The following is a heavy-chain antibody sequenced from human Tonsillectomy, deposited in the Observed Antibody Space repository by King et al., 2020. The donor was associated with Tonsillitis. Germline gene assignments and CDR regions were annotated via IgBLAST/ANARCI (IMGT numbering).Heavy chain of an antibody. J-gene: IGHJ4*02. CDR3: ARVSGVYDILTVFEY. CDR1: GYTFTSYG. D-gene: IGHD3-9*01. Sequence: QLVQSGAEVKKPGASVKVSCKASGYTFTSYGISWVRQAPGQGLEWMGWISAYNGNTNYAQKIQGRVTMTTDTSTSTAYMGLRSLRSAVSAVYYCARVSGVYDILTVFEYWGQGTLVTVSS. V-gene: IGHV1-18*01. CDR2: ISAYNGNT.